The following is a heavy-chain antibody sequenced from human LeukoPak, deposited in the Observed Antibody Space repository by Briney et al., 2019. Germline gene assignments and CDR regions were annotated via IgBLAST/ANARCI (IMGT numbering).Heavy chain of an antibody. CDR2: IKQDGSEK. J-gene: IGHJ4*02. Sequence: PGGSLRLSCAASGFTFSSYWMSWVRQAPGKGLEWVANIKQDGSEKYYVDSVKGRFTISRDNAKNSLYLQMNSLRAEDTAVYYCAREGGGYSYGPYFDYWGQGTLVTVSS. CDR3: AREGGGYSYGPYFDY. V-gene: IGHV3-7*01. CDR1: GFTFSSYW. D-gene: IGHD5-18*01.